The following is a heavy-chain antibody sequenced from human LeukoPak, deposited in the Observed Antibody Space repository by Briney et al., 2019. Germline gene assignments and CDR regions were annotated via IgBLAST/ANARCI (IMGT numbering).Heavy chain of an antibody. CDR1: GFTFSSYA. CDR3: AKDLGSSGWYIDH. CDR2: ISGSGGST. V-gene: IGHV3-23*01. Sequence: GGSLRLSCAASGFTFSSYAMSWVRQAPGKGLEWVSAISGSGGSTYYADSVKGRFTISRDNSRNTLYLQMNSLRAEDTAVYYCAKDLGSSGWYIDHWGQGTLVIVSS. D-gene: IGHD6-19*01. J-gene: IGHJ4*02.